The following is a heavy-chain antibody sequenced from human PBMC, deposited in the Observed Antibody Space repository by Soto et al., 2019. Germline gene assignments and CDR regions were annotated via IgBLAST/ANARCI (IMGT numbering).Heavy chain of an antibody. CDR3: ANAISWVEGTHYYGMDV. J-gene: IGHJ6*01. CDR1: GFTFSTYG. Sequence: QVQLVESGGGVVQPGRSLRLSCAASGFTFSTYGMHWVRQAPGKGLEWVALISYDGSNKYYADSVKGRFTISRDNSKNTLYLQMNSLRAEDTAVYYCANAISWVEGTHYYGMDVW. V-gene: IGHV3-30*18. D-gene: IGHD1-1*01. CDR2: ISYDGSNK.